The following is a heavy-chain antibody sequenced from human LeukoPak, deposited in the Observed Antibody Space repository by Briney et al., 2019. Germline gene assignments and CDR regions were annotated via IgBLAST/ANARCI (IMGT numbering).Heavy chain of an antibody. J-gene: IGHJ4*02. D-gene: IGHD2-21*02. V-gene: IGHV4-4*07. CDR2: IYTSGST. CDR3: ARGQSSVVTDIPYYFDY. CDR1: GGSISSYY. Sequence: PSETLSLTCTVSGGSISSYYWSWIRQPAGKGLEWIGRIYTSGSTNYNPSLKSRVTMSVDTSKNQFSLKLSSVTAADTAVYYCARGQSSVVTDIPYYFDYWGRGTLVTVSS.